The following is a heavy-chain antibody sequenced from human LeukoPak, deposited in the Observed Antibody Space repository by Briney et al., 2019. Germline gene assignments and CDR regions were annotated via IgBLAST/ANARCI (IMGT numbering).Heavy chain of an antibody. J-gene: IGHJ4*02. CDR1: GYTFTNYY. Sequence: ASVNLSCKAPGYTFTNYYLHWVRQAPGQGLEWMGIINPSGDSTIYAQKFQGRVTMTRDTSTSTVHMELSSLRSEDTAVYYCASDHPDRYFDYWGQGTLVTVSS. D-gene: IGHD1-14*01. CDR2: INPSGDST. V-gene: IGHV1-46*01. CDR3: ASDHPDRYFDY.